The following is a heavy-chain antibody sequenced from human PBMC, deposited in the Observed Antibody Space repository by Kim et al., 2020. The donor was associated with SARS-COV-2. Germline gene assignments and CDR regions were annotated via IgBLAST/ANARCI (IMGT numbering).Heavy chain of an antibody. CDR3: AKVTMIVVVPWFDP. D-gene: IGHD3-22*01. Sequence: DSGKGRFTISRDKSKNTLYLQMNSLRAEDTAVYYCAKVTMIVVVPWFDPWGQGTLVTVSS. J-gene: IGHJ5*02. V-gene: IGHV3-23*01.